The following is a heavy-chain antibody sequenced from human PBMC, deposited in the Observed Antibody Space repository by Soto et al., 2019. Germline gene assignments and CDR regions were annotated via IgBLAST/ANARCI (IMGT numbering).Heavy chain of an antibody. CDR2: INHSGGT. CDR1: GGSFSGYY. CDR3: ARVKGPRLRITVADRNHYFDY. Sequence: SETLSLTCAVYGGSFSGYYWSWIRQPPEKGLEWIGEINHSGGTNSNPSLESRVTISVDTSRNQFSLKLRSVIAADTAVYYCARVKGPRLRITVADRNHYFDYWGQGTLVTVSS. V-gene: IGHV4-34*01. J-gene: IGHJ4*02. D-gene: IGHD6-19*01.